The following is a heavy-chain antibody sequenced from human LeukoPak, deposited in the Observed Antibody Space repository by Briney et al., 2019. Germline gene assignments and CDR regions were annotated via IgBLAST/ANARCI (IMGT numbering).Heavy chain of an antibody. CDR1: GGSISSYF. D-gene: IGHD5-18*01. V-gene: IGHV4-59*01. Sequence: PSETLSLTCTVSGGSISSYFWSWIRQSPGKGLEWIGLMYHSGSTNYNPPLKSRVIMSQDTSTNQFSLQVNSVTAADSAVYYCARSFRGYSQGYYYYAMDVWGQGTTVTVFS. CDR2: MYHSGST. CDR3: ARSFRGYSQGYYYYAMDV. J-gene: IGHJ6*02.